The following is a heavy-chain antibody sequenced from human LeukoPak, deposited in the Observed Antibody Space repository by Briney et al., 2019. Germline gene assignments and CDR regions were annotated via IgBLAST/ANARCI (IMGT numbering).Heavy chain of an antibody. CDR3: ARDLRYSSGWYGDYNWFDP. CDR2: IYYSGST. V-gene: IGHV4-61*01. Sequence: SETLSLTCTVSGGSVSSGSYYWSWIRQPPGKGLEWIGYIYYSGSTNYNPSLKSRVTISVDTSKNQFSLKLSSVTAAGTAVYYCARDLRYSSGWYGDYNWFDPWGQGTLVTVSS. J-gene: IGHJ5*02. CDR1: GGSVSSGSYY. D-gene: IGHD6-19*01.